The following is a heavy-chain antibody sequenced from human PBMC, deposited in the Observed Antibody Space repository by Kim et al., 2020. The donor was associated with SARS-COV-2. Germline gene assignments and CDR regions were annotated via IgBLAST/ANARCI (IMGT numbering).Heavy chain of an antibody. V-gene: IGHV3-33*01. J-gene: IGHJ4*02. D-gene: IGHD3-10*01. CDR3: ARDRYYGSGMQIDV. Sequence: YADSVKGRFTISRDNSKNTLYLQMNSLGAEDTAVYYCARDRYYGSGMQIDVWGQGTLVTVSS.